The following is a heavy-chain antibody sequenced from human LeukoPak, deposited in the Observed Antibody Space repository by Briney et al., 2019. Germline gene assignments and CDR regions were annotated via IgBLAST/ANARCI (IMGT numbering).Heavy chain of an antibody. Sequence: ASVKVSCKASGHTFTSYDVNWVRQATGQGLEWMGWMNPTSGNTAYAQKFQGRVTITINTSISTAYMELSSLRSEDTAVYYCARGRSMWYYDSSGYYTTSSEYNWFDPWGQGTLVTVSS. V-gene: IGHV1-8*03. CDR2: MNPTSGNT. J-gene: IGHJ5*02. D-gene: IGHD3-22*01. CDR3: ARGRSMWYYDSSGYYTTSSEYNWFDP. CDR1: GHTFTSYD.